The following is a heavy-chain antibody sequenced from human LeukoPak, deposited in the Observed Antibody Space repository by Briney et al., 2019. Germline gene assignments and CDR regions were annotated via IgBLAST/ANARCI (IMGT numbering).Heavy chain of an antibody. Sequence: GGSLRLSCAASAFTFSFHWMNWVRQAPGKGLEWVANIKQDGSEKYYVESVKGRFTISRDNAKNSLYLQMNSLRAEDTAVYYCARARYLDSWGQGTLVTVSS. J-gene: IGHJ4*02. CDR1: AFTFSFHW. CDR3: ARARYLDS. V-gene: IGHV3-7*01. CDR2: IKQDGSEK.